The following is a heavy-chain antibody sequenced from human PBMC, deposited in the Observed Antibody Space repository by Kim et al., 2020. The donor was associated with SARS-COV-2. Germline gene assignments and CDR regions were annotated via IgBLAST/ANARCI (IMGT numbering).Heavy chain of an antibody. CDR3: ARDKGRVRGQPIRDYYYYGMDV. D-gene: IGHD3-10*01. CDR1: GFTFSDYY. Sequence: GGSLRLSCAASGFTFSDYYMSWIRQAPGKGLEWVSYISSSSSYTNYADSVKGRFTISRDNAKNSLYLQMNSLRAEDTAVYYCARDKGRVRGQPIRDYYYYGMDVWGQGTTVTVSS. V-gene: IGHV3-11*05. CDR2: ISSSSSYT. J-gene: IGHJ6*02.